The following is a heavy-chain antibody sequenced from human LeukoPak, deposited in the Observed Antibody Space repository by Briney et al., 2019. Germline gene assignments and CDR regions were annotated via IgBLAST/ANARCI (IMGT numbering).Heavy chain of an antibody. CDR3: ARNGPHYYDNSGYLDY. D-gene: IGHD3-22*01. CDR2: IYYSGST. Sequence: SETLSLTCTVSGGSTSSYYWSWIRQPPGKGLEWIANIYYSGSTNYNPSLRSRVTISVDTSKNQFSLKLTSVTAADTAVYFCARNGPHYYDNSGYLDYWGQGTLVTVSS. V-gene: IGHV4-59*01. CDR1: GGSTSSYY. J-gene: IGHJ4*02.